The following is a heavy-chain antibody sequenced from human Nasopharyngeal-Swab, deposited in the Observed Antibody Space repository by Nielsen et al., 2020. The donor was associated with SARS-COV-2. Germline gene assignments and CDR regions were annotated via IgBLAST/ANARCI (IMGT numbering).Heavy chain of an antibody. V-gene: IGHV3-21*03. J-gene: IGHJ6*02. CDR3: TTDQSIAARPNYYYGMDV. CDR2: ISSSSSYI. D-gene: IGHD6-6*01. CDR1: GFTFSSYS. Sequence: GGSLRLSCAASGFTFSSYSMNWVRQAPGKGLEWVSSISSSSSYIYYADSVKGRFTISRDNAKNSLYLQMNSLKTEDTAVYYCTTDQSIAARPNYYYGMDVWGQGTTVTVSS.